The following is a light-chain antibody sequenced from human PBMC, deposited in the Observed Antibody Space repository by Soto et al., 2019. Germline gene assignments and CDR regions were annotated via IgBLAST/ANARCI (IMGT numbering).Light chain of an antibody. Sequence: DIVMTQSPDSLAVSLGERATINCKSSQSVLYSSNNKNYLAWYQQKPGQPPKLLIYWASTRESGVPDRFSGSGLGLDFTLTISRLQAEYVAVCYCQQYYSTPLTFGGGTKVEIK. J-gene: IGKJ4*01. CDR1: QSVLYSSNNKNY. CDR3: QQYYSTPLT. CDR2: WAS. V-gene: IGKV4-1*01.